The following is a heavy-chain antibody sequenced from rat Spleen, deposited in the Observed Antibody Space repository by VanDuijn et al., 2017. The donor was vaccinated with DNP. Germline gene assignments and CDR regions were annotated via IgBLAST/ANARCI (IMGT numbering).Heavy chain of an antibody. CDR1: GFSLTSQN. D-gene: IGHD1-12*01. V-gene: IGHV2-41*01. CDR3: ARWGIMPRGNV. J-gene: IGHJ3*01. Sequence: QVQLKESGPGLVQPSQTLSLTCTVAGFSLTSQNVHWVRQSPGKGLEWMGVIWNNGGTRYNSVLKSRLSISKDTSKSQVFLKMNSLQTEDTAMYFCARWGIMPRGNVWGQGTLVTVSS. CDR2: IWNNGGT.